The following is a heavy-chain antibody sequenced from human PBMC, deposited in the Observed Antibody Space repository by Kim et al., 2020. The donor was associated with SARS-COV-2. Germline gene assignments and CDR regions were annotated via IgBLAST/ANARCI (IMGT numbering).Heavy chain of an antibody. CDR2: IYYSGST. Sequence: SETLSLTCTVSGGSISSYYWSWIRQPPGKGLEWIGYIYYSGSTNYNPSLKSRDTISVDTSKNQFSLKLSSVTAADTAVYYCARGRSIFGVVTAPFDSWGQGTLVTVSS. V-gene: IGHV4-59*13. CDR1: GGSISSYY. CDR3: ARGRSIFGVVTAPFDS. J-gene: IGHJ5*01. D-gene: IGHD3-3*01.